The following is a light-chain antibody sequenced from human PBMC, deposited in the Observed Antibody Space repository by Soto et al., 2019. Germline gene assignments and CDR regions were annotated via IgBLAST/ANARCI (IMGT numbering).Light chain of an antibody. V-gene: IGLV2-14*03. J-gene: IGLJ1*01. CDR3: CSYTTSGTRV. CDR1: SSDVGYYNY. Sequence: QSALTQPASVSGSPGQSITISCTGTSSDVGYYNYVSWYQQHPAKAPKLIIYDVGRRPSGVSDRFSGSKSGNTASLTISGLQPEDEADYYCCSYTTSGTRVFGTGTKLTVL. CDR2: DVG.